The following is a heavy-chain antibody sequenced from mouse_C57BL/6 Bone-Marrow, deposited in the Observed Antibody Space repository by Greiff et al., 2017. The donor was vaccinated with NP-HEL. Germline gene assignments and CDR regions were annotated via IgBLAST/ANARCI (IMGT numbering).Heavy chain of an antibody. CDR2: IYPRSGNT. D-gene: IGHD4-1*01. J-gene: IGHJ2*01. CDR3: ARRGKLGHYFDY. V-gene: IGHV1-81*01. Sequence: QVQLQQSGAELARPGASVKLSCKASGYTFTSYGISWVKQRTGQGLEWIGEIYPRSGNTYYNEKFKGKATLTADNSSSTAYMELRSLTSEDSAVYFCARRGKLGHYFDYWGQGTTLTVSS. CDR1: GYTFTSYG.